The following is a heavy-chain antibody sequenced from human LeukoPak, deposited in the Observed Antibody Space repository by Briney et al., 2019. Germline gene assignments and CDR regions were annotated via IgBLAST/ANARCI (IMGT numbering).Heavy chain of an antibody. CDR2: INHSGST. Sequence: KASETLSLTCAVYGGSFSGYYWSWIRQPPGKGLEWIGEINHSGSTNYNPSLKSRVTISVDTSKNQFSLKLSSVTAADTAVYYCARANYGQGYCSSTSCHYFDYWGQGTLVTVSS. D-gene: IGHD2-2*01. V-gene: IGHV4-34*01. CDR3: ARANYGQGYCSSTSCHYFDY. J-gene: IGHJ4*02. CDR1: GGSFSGYY.